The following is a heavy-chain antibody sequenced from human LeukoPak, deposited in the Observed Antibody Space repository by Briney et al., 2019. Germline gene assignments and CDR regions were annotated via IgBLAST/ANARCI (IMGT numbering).Heavy chain of an antibody. CDR1: GYTFTSYD. CDR3: ARSDLGVASIDY. CDR2: MNPNSGNT. J-gene: IGHJ4*02. V-gene: IGHV1-8*01. D-gene: IGHD2-15*01. Sequence: ASVKVSCKASGYTFTSYDINWVRQATGQGLEWMGWMNPNSGNTGYAQKFQGRVTMTRNTSISTAYMELSSLRSEDTAVYYCARSDLGVASIDYWGQGTLVIVSS.